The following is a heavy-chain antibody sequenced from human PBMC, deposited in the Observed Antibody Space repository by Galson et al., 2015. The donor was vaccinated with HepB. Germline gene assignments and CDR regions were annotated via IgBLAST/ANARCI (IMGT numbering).Heavy chain of an antibody. J-gene: IGHJ5*02. Sequence: SVKVSCKVSGYTLTELSMHWVRQAPGKGLEWMGGFDPEDGETIYAQKFQGRVTMTEDTSTDTAYMELSSLRSEDTAVYYCATLGTYYYDSSGHKPPTWGQGTLVTVSS. CDR3: ATLGTYYYDSSGHKPPT. V-gene: IGHV1-24*01. CDR2: FDPEDGET. CDR1: GYTLTELS. D-gene: IGHD3-22*01.